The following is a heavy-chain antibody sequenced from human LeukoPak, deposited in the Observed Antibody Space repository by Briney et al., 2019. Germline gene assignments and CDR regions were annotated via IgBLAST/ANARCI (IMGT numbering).Heavy chain of an antibody. CDR2: IYSVGST. J-gene: IGHJ4*02. CDR3: ARTETTYYFDY. V-gene: IGHV4-39*07. CDR1: GGSISSSSYY. D-gene: IGHD1-1*01. Sequence: KASETLSLTCTVSGGSISSSSYYWGWIRQPPGKGLEWIGSIYSVGSTYYNPSLKSRVTISVDTSKNQFSLKLSSVTAADTAVYYCARTETTYYFDYWGQGTLVTVSS.